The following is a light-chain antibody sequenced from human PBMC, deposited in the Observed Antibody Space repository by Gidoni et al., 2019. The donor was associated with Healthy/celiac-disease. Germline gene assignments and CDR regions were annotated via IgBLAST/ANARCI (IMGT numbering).Light chain of an antibody. Sequence: EMVLTQSPGTLSLSPGERATLSCRDSQSVSSSYLAWYQQKPCQAPRLLIYGASSRATGIPDRFSGSGSGTDFTLTISRLEPEDFAVYYCQQYGSSPPLTFGGGTKLEIK. CDR2: GAS. CDR1: QSVSSSY. V-gene: IGKV3-20*01. CDR3: QQYGSSPPLT. J-gene: IGKJ4*01.